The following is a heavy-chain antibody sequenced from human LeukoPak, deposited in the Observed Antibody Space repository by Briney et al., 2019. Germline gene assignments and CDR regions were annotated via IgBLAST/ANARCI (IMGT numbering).Heavy chain of an antibody. Sequence: SETLSLTCTVSGYSISSGYYWGWIRQPPGKGLEWIGSIYHSGSTYYNPSLKSRVTISVDTSKNQFSLKLSSVTAADTAVYYCARYLNGYSASYYFDYWGQGTLVTVSS. V-gene: IGHV4-38-2*02. J-gene: IGHJ4*02. CDR2: IYHSGST. CDR3: ARYLNGYSASYYFDY. CDR1: GYSISSGYY. D-gene: IGHD5-12*01.